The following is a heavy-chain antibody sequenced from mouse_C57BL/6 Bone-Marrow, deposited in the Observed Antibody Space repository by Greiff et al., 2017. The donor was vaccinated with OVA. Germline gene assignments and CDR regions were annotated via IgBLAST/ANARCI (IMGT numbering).Heavy chain of an antibody. CDR3: ARSLDSNYFDY. Sequence: VQLQQPGAELVKPGASVKLSCKASGYTFTSYWMQWVKQRPGQGLEWIGEIDPSDSYTNYNQKFKGKATLTVDTSSSTAYMQLSSLTSEDSAVYYCARSLDSNYFDYWGQGTTLTVSS. CDR2: IDPSDSYT. V-gene: IGHV1-50*01. CDR1: GYTFTSYW. J-gene: IGHJ2*01. D-gene: IGHD2-5*01.